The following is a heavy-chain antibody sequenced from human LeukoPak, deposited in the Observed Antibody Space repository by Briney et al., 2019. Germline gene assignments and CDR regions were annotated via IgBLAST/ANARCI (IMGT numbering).Heavy chain of an antibody. CDR2: INHSGST. D-gene: IGHD6-13*01. CDR3: AADTLKASSWYNTGGY. Sequence: SETLSLTCAVYGGSFSGYYWSWIRQPPGKGLEWIGEINHSGSTNYNPSLKSRVTISVDTSKNQFSLKLSSVAAADTAVYYCAADTLKASSWYNTGGYWGQGTLVTVSS. CDR1: GGSFSGYY. V-gene: IGHV4-34*01. J-gene: IGHJ4*02.